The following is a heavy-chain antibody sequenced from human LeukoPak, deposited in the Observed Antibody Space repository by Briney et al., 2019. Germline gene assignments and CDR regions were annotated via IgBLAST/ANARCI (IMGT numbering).Heavy chain of an antibody. CDR3: ARIRRDGYNYDY. CDR1: GGSISSGDYY. V-gene: IGHV4-30-4*01. D-gene: IGHD5-24*01. CDR2: IYYSGST. Sequence: SQTLSLTCTVSGGSISSGDYYWRWIRQPPGKGLEWIGYIYYSGSTYYNPSLKSRLTISVDTSKNQFSLKLSSVTAADTAVYYCARIRRDGYNYDYWGQGTLVTVSS. J-gene: IGHJ4*02.